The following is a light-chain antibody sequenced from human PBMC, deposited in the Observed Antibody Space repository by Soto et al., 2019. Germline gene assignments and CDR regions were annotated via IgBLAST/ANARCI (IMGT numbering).Light chain of an antibody. CDR1: QSVSSY. V-gene: IGKV3-11*01. CDR2: DAS. J-gene: IGKJ4*01. CDR3: QQRRNCPPI. Sequence: EIVLTQSPANLSLSPGERATLSCRASQSVSSYLAWYQQKPGQAPRLLIYDASNRATGIPARFSGSGSGTDFTLTISRLEPEDFAGYYCQQRRNCPPIFGGGTKVEI.